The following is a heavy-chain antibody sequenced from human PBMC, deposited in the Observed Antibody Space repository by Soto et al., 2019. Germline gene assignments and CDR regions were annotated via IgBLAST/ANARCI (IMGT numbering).Heavy chain of an antibody. D-gene: IGHD3-10*01. CDR1: GGSIKNNY. CDR3: ARGLSPYYYGSGQESPTPEKFYYYYYYMEV. V-gene: IGHV4-59*01. CDR2: IHDSGSGYMYSTENT. J-gene: IGHJ6*03. Sequence: SETLSLTCSVSGGSIKNNYWSWIRQSPGKGLEWIGYIHDSGSGYMYSTENTKYIPSLTGRVTISKDTSKNQVVLTMTNMDPVDTATYYCARGLSPYYYGSGQESPTPEKFYYYYYYMEVWGKGTTVTVSS.